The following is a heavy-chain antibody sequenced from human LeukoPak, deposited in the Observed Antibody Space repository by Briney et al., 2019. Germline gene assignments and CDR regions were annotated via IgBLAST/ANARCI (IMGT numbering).Heavy chain of an antibody. Sequence: GGSLRLSCAASGFTFSSYSMNWVRQAPGKGLEWVSSISSSSSYIYYADSVKGRFTISRDNAKNSLYLQMNSLRAEDTAVYYCARDHRTATKALDYWGQGTLVTVSS. V-gene: IGHV3-21*01. J-gene: IGHJ4*02. CDR3: ARDHRTATKALDY. D-gene: IGHD5-12*01. CDR1: GFTFSSYS. CDR2: ISSSSSYI.